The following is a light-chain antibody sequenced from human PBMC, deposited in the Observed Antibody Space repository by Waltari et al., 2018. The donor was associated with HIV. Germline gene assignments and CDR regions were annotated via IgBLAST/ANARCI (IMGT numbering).Light chain of an antibody. CDR2: AAS. Sequence: DIQMTQSPSSLSASVGDRVTITCRASQGISNSLAWYQQKPGKAPKLLLYAASRLESGVPSRFSGSGSGTDYTLTISSLQPEDFATYYCQQYYSTLTWMFGQGTKVEIK. V-gene: IGKV1-NL1*01. CDR1: QGISNS. J-gene: IGKJ1*01. CDR3: QQYYSTLTWM.